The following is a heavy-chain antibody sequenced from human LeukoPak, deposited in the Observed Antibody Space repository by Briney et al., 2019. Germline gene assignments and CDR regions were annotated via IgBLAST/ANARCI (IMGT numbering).Heavy chain of an antibody. CDR2: IYYSGST. D-gene: IGHD3-10*01. V-gene: IGHV4-39*01. J-gene: IGHJ4*02. Sequence: PSETLSLTCTVPGGSISSSSYYWGWIRQPPGKGLEWIGSIYYSGSTYYNPSLKSRVTISVDTSKNQFSLKLSSVTAADTAVYYCARQSMVRGPKVYYFDYWGQGTLVTVSS. CDR3: ARQSMVRGPKVYYFDY. CDR1: GGSISSSSYY.